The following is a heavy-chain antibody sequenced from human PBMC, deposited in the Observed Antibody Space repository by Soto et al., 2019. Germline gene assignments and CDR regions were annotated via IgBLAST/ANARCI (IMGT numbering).Heavy chain of an antibody. CDR1: GATFSRYS. V-gene: IGHV1-69*13. J-gene: IGHJ4*02. CDR3: ARDGTRYGCNDYYYLY. D-gene: IGHD3-22*01. CDR2: IITIFGTA. Sequence: SVKLSCKASGATFSRYSVNCVRQAPGQGLEWMGGIITIFGTAKYAQRCQGRVTITADESTSTVYMDLRSLRSEDTAVYYCARDGTRYGCNDYYYLYWGQGTVVTVSS.